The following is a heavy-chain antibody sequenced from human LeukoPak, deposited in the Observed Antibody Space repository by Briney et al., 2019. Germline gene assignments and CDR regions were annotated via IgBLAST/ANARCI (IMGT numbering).Heavy chain of an antibody. J-gene: IGHJ4*02. CDR2: IYHSGST. Sequence: SETLSLTCAVYGGSFSGYYWSWIRQPPGKGLEWIGEIYHSGSTNYNPSLKSRVTISVDKSKNQFSLKLSSVTAADTAVYYCAREGAAAVNFDYWGQGTLVTVSS. CDR3: AREGAAAVNFDY. D-gene: IGHD6-13*01. CDR1: GGSFSGYY. V-gene: IGHV4-34*01.